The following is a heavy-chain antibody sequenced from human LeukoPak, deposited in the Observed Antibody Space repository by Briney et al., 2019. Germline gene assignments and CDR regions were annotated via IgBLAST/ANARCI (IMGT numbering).Heavy chain of an antibody. J-gene: IGHJ3*02. CDR3: ARPSGSYSDAFDI. V-gene: IGHV3-53*01. Sequence: GGSLRLSCAASGFSVSAIYMSWGRQAPGKGLESVSVISNEGATYYADSVKGRFTISRDNAKNSLYLQMNSLRAEDTAVYYCARPSGSYSDAFDIWGQGTMVTVSS. D-gene: IGHD1-26*01. CDR1: GFSVSAIY. CDR2: ISNEGAT.